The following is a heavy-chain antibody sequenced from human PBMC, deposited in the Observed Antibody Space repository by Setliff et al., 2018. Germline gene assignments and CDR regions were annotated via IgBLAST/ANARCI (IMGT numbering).Heavy chain of an antibody. CDR3: TTGTNYFGSGSTSHLFYMDV. CDR2: IRSKTDGGAT. J-gene: IGHJ6*03. Sequence: GESLKISCAASGFSFNDAWMNWVRQAPGKGLEWVGHIRSKTDGGATSYAAPVQGRFTISRDDSTNTLYLHMNSLTTEDTGVYYCTTGTNYFGSGSTSHLFYMDVWGKGTTVTVSS. V-gene: IGHV3-15*01. D-gene: IGHD3-10*01. CDR1: GFSFNDAW.